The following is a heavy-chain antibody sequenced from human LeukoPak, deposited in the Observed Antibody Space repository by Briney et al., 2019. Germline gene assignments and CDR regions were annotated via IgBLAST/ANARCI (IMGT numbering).Heavy chain of an antibody. Sequence: SETLSLTCAISGDSVSSNSAAWNWIRQSPSRGLEWLGRTYYRSRWYNDYAFSVQSRITINPDTSRNQFSLQLSSVTPEDTAVYYCASGGSYSFDYRGQGILVTVSS. CDR3: ASGGSYSFDY. CDR1: GDSVSSNSAA. V-gene: IGHV6-1*01. CDR2: TYYRSRWYN. J-gene: IGHJ4*02. D-gene: IGHD3-10*01.